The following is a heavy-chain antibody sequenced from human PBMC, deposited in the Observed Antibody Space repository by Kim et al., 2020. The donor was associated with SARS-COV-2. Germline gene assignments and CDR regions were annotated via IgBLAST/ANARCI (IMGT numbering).Heavy chain of an antibody. CDR3: AREGINSGRPIDY. D-gene: IGHD3-10*01. J-gene: IGHJ4*02. CDR2: ISAANGNT. Sequence: ASVKVSCKASGYTFASYTIHWVRQAPGQRLECMGWISAANGNTRYSQNFQGRVTITRDTSASTAYMELSSLRSEDTAVYYCAREGINSGRPIDYWGQGTLVTGSS. CDR1: GYTFASYT. V-gene: IGHV1-3*01.